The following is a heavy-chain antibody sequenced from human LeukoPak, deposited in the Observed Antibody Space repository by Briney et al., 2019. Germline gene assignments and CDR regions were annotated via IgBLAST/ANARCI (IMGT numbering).Heavy chain of an antibody. D-gene: IGHD3-22*01. CDR2: ISGSSSTI. CDR3: ARKTWDSSGYYCLDY. J-gene: IGHJ4*02. V-gene: IGHV3-48*02. CDR1: GFTFSSYT. Sequence: GGSLRLSCAASGFTFSSYTMNWVRQAPGKGLEWVSYISGSSSTIYCADSVKGRFTIPRDNAKNSLYLQMNSLRDEDTAVYYCARKTWDSSGYYCLDYWGQGTLVTVSS.